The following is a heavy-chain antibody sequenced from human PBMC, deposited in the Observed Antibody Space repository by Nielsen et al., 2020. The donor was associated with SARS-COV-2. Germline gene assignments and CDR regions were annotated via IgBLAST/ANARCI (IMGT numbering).Heavy chain of an antibody. V-gene: IGHV4-4*07. D-gene: IGHD4-17*01. CDR1: GGSISSYY. J-gene: IGHJ5*02. CDR3: ARARGYVITVTSNWFDP. Sequence: SETLSLTCTVSGGSISSYYWSWIRQPAGKGLEWIGRIYTSGSTNYNPSLKSRVTMSVDTSKNQFSLKLSSVTAADTAVYYCARARGYVITVTSNWFDPWGQGTLVTVSS. CDR2: IYTSGST.